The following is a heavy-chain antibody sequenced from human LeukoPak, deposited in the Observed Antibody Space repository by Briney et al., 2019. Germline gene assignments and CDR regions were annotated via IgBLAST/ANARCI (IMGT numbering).Heavy chain of an antibody. D-gene: IGHD3-22*01. CDR3: AKDYYDSSGYYFLDY. CDR2: ISYDGSNK. V-gene: IGHV3-30*18. Sequence: PGRSLRLSCAASGFTFSSYGMHWVRQAPGKGLEWVAVISYDGSNKYYADSVKGRFTISRDNSKNTLYLQMNSLRAEDTAVYYCAKDYYDSSGYYFLDYWGQGTLVTVSS. J-gene: IGHJ4*02. CDR1: GFTFSSYG.